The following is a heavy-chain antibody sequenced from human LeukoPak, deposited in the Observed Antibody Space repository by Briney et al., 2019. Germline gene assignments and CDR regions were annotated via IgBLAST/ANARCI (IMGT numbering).Heavy chain of an antibody. J-gene: IGHJ6*04. CDR1: GGTFSSYA. CDR2: IIPIFGTA. CDR3: ARDYASGPKMDV. D-gene: IGHD3-16*01. Sequence: ASVKVSCKASGGTFSSYAISWVRQAPGQGLEWMGGIIPIFGTANYAQKFQGRVTITADKSTSTAYMELSSLRSEDTAVYYCARDYASGPKMDVWGKGTTVTVSS. V-gene: IGHV1-69*06.